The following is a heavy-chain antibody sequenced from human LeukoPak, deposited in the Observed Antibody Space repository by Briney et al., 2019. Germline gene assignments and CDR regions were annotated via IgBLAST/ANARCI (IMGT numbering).Heavy chain of an antibody. CDR3: ARDRGYYDSSGPYYYYYGMDV. CDR1: GGSISSYY. D-gene: IGHD3-22*01. CDR2: IYYSGST. V-gene: IGHV4-59*01. Sequence: PSETLSLTCTVSGGSISSYYWSWIRQPPGKGLEWIGYIYYSGSTNYNPSLKSRVTISVDTSKNQLSLKLSSVTAADTAVYYSARDRGYYDSSGPYYYYYGMDVWGQGTTVTVSS. J-gene: IGHJ6*02.